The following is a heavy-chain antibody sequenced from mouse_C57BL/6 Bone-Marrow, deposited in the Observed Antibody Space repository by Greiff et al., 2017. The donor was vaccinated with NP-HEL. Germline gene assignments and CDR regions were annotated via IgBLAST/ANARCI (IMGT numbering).Heavy chain of an antibody. CDR1: GFTFSSYT. V-gene: IGHV5-9*01. Sequence: DVQLVESGGGLVKPGGSLKLSCAASGFTFSSYTMSWVRQTPEKRLEWVATISGGGGNTYYPDSVKGRFTISRDNAKNTLYLQMSSLRSEDTALYYCARQFDYWGQGTTLTVSS. CDR3: ARQFDY. CDR2: ISGGGGNT. J-gene: IGHJ2*01.